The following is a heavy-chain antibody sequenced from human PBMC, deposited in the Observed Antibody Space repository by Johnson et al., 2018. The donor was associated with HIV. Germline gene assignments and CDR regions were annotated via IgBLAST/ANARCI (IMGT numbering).Heavy chain of an antibody. Sequence: VQLVESGGGLIQPGGSLRLSCAASGFTVSSNYMSWVRQAPGKGLEWVAVIYSGGSTYYAVSVKGRVTISRDNSKNTLYFQRNSRRAEDTAVYYCARAYSYGAFDIWGQGTMVTVSS. CDR2: IYSGGST. CDR3: ARAYSYGAFDI. CDR1: GFTVSSNY. V-gene: IGHV3-66*01. D-gene: IGHD5-18*01. J-gene: IGHJ3*02.